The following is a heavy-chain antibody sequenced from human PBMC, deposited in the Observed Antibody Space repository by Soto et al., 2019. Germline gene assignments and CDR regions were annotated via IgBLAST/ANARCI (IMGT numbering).Heavy chain of an antibody. V-gene: IGHV4-31*03. Sequence: QVQLQESGPGLVNPSQTLSLTCTVSGGSISSGGYYWSWIRQHPGKGLEWIGYTFYSGATYYNPSLKSRTIIGVDTSKNRFSLTLTVLTAADTAVYSCGRVQPYDYGDNTGGLDPGGQEPRVTLPT. D-gene: IGHD4-17*01. CDR3: GRVQPYDYGDNTGGLDP. CDR1: GGSISSGGYY. CDR2: TFYSGAT. J-gene: IGHJ5*02.